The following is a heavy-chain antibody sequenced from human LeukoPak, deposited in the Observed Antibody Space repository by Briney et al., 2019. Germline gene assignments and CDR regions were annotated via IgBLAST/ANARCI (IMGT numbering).Heavy chain of an antibody. J-gene: IGHJ4*02. CDR2: ISWNSGSI. D-gene: IGHD6-19*01. V-gene: IGHV3-9*01. CDR1: GFSFDDDA. CDR3: AKDKWYSSGWYFGHPFDY. Sequence: GGSLRLSSAASGFSFDDDAMHWVRQAPGKGLEWVSGISWNSGSIGYADSVKGRFTISRDNAKNSLYLQMNSLRAEDTALYYCAKDKWYSSGWYFGHPFDYWGQGTLVTVSS.